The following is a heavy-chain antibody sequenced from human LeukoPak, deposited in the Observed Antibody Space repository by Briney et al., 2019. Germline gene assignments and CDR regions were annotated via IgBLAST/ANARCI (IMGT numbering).Heavy chain of an antibody. V-gene: IGHV3-49*04. CDR2: IRNKAYGERP. D-gene: IGHD3-22*01. CDR3: TRVNYYDSSSFYYGYFDY. J-gene: IGHJ4*02. Sequence: GGSLRLSCAASGFTFSNYGMHWGRQAPGKGQEWGGFIRNKAYGERPDYAASVQGRFTITRDDSESIAYLQMNSLKTEDTGVYYCTRVNYYDSSSFYYGYFDYWGQGTLVTVSS. CDR1: GFTFSNYG.